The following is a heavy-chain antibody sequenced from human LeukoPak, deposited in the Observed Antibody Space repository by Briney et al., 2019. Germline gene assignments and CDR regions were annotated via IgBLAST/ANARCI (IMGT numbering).Heavy chain of an antibody. V-gene: IGHV4-59*08. CDR3: ARLDDFWSPFDP. D-gene: IGHD3-3*01. CDR2: IYYSGST. J-gene: IGHJ5*02. Sequence: PSETLSLTCTASGGSISSYYWSWIRQPPGKGLEWVGYIYYSGSTNYNPSLKSRVTISVDTSKNQFSLKLSSVTAADTAVYYCARLDDFWSPFDPWGQGTLVTVSS. CDR1: GGSISSYY.